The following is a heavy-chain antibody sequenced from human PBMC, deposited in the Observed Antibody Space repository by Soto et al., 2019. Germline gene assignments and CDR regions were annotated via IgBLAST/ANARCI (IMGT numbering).Heavy chain of an antibody. CDR1: GFTVNSNY. CDR2: IYSDGST. J-gene: IGHJ4*02. D-gene: IGHD3-9*01. CDR3: ATLTKYDILTGFYPC. Sequence: EVQLVESGGGLVQPGGSLRLSCAASGFTVNSNYMSWVRQARGKGLEWVSVIYSDGSTYYADSVKGRFIISRDNSNNKLYFQMNSLRAEDTAVYYCATLTKYDILTGFYPCWGQGTLVTVSS. V-gene: IGHV3-66*01.